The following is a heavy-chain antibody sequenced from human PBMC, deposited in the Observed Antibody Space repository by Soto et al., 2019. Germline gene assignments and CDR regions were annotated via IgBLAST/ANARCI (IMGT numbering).Heavy chain of an antibody. CDR3: ARSKKRIGAVAGFAFDI. Sequence: QVQLVQSGAEVKKPGSSVKVSCKASGGTFSSYTISWVRQAPGQGLEWMGRIIPILGIANYAQKFQGRVTITADKSTSTAYMELSSLRSEDTAVYYCARSKKRIGAVAGFAFDIWGQGTMVTVSS. CDR1: GGTFSSYT. J-gene: IGHJ3*02. D-gene: IGHD6-19*01. V-gene: IGHV1-69*02. CDR2: IIPILGIA.